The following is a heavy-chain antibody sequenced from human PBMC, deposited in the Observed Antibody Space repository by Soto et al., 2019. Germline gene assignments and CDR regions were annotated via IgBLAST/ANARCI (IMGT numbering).Heavy chain of an antibody. V-gene: IGHV3-23*01. CDR2: ISVSGGST. D-gene: IGHD6-19*01. J-gene: IGHJ4*02. CDR3: AKDPPPGIAVAATDY. Sequence: GGSLRLSCAASGFTFSSYAMSWVRQAPGKGLEWVSVISVSGGSTYYADSVKGRFTISRDNSKNTLYLQMISLRAEDTAVYYCAKDPPPGIAVAATDYWGQGTLVTVSS. CDR1: GFTFSSYA.